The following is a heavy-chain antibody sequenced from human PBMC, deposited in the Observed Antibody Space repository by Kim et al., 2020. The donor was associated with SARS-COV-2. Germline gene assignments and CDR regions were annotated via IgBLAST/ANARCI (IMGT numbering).Heavy chain of an antibody. D-gene: IGHD3-3*01. CDR1: IFTFSNYG. V-gene: IGHV3-21*01. CDR3: AREGRMDDLPYYFGMDV. Sequence: GGSLRLSCSASIFTFSNYGMNWVRQAPGKGLEWVASISNSSKYIYYADSVKGRFTISRDNAKNSLYLQMNTLRAEDTAVYYCAREGRMDDLPYYFGMDVWGQGTTVTVSS. CDR2: ISNSSKYI. J-gene: IGHJ6*02.